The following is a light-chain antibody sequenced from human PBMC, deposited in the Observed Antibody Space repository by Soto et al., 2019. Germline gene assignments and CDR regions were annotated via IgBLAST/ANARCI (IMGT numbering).Light chain of an antibody. J-gene: IGKJ1*01. CDR2: ASY. CDR3: QQSYSAPWT. V-gene: IGKV1-39*01. CDR1: QSISSH. Sequence: DIQMAQSPSSLSASAGDRIRITCRASQSISSHVNWYQQKVGKAPRLLIYASYTLHSGVPLRFSGSGSGTDFTLTINYLQPDDSATYYCQQSYSAPWTFGQGTKVEIK.